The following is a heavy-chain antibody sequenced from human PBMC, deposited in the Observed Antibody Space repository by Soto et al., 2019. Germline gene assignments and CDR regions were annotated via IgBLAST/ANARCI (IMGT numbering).Heavy chain of an antibody. Sequence: QVQLVESGGGVVQPGRSLRLSCAASGFTFSSYGMHRVRQAPGKGLEWVAVISYDGSNKYYADSVKGRFTISRDNTKNTLYLQMNSLRAEDTAVYYCAKERYALGTGWFDPWGQGTLVTVSS. CDR3: AKERYALGTGWFDP. V-gene: IGHV3-30*18. J-gene: IGHJ5*02. CDR2: ISYDGSNK. CDR1: GFTFSSYG. D-gene: IGHD1-1*01.